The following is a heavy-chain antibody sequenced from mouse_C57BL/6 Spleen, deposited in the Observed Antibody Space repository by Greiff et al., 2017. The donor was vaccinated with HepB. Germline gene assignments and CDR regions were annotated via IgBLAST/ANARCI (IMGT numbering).Heavy chain of an antibody. CDR2: IYPRSGNT. CDR3: ARLRFTTVVDY. Sequence: QVQLQQSGAELARPGASVKLSCKASGYTFTSYGISWVKQRTGQGLEWIGEIYPRSGNTYYNEKFKGKATLTADKSSSTAYMELRSLTSEDSAVYFCARLRFTTVVDYWGQGTTLTVSS. D-gene: IGHD1-1*01. V-gene: IGHV1-81*01. J-gene: IGHJ2*01. CDR1: GYTFTSYG.